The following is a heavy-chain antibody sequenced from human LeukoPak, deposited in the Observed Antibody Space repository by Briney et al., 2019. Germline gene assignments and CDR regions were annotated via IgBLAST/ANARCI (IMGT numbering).Heavy chain of an antibody. CDR3: ARGLSSSNWFDP. Sequence: SETLSLTCTVSGGSISSYYWSWIRQPAGKGLEWIGRIYTSGSTNYNPSLKSRVTMSVDTSKNQFSLKLSSVTAADTAVYYCARGLSSSNWFDPWDQGTLVTVSS. J-gene: IGHJ5*02. CDR1: GGSISSYY. CDR2: IYTSGST. V-gene: IGHV4-4*07. D-gene: IGHD2-15*01.